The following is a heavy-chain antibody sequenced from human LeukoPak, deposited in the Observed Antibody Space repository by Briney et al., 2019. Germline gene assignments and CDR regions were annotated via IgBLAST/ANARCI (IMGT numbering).Heavy chain of an antibody. V-gene: IGHV1-8*01. CDR2: MNPNSGNS. CDR1: GYTFTSYD. J-gene: IGHJ6*03. Sequence: ASVKVSCKASGYTFTSYDINWVRQATGQGLEGMGWMNPNSGNSGYAQKFQGRVTMTRNTSVSTAYMELSSLRSEDTAVYYCARGFTSYYDLWSAYYYYYYMDVWGKGTTVTVSS. CDR3: ARGFTSYYDLWSAYYYYYYMDV. D-gene: IGHD3-3*01.